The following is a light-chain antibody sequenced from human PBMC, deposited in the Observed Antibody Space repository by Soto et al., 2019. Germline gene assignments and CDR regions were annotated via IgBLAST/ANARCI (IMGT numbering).Light chain of an antibody. J-gene: IGKJ4*02. CDR1: QSVSSN. Sequence: EIVMTQSPDTQSVSPGERATLSCRDSQSVSSNLAWYQQKPGQAPRLLIYVTSTRATGIPARFSGSGSGTDFTLTISTLQSEDFAVYYCQQYNKWPLTFGGGTKVEIK. CDR3: QQYNKWPLT. V-gene: IGKV3-15*01. CDR2: VTS.